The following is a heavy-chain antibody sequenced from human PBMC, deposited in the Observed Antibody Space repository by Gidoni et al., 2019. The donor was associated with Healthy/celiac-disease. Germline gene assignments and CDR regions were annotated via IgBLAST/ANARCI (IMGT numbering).Heavy chain of an antibody. CDR2: INSDGSST. Sequence: EVQLVESGGGLVQPGGSLRLSCAASAFPFSTFWTHWVSQAPGKGLVWFSRINSDGSSTSYADSVKGRLTISRDNAKNTLYLQMNSLRAEETAVYYCARDRGWLRFPDYGGQVTLVTVSS. D-gene: IGHD5-12*01. V-gene: IGHV3-74*01. J-gene: IGHJ4*02. CDR3: ARDRGWLRFPDY. CDR1: AFPFSTFW.